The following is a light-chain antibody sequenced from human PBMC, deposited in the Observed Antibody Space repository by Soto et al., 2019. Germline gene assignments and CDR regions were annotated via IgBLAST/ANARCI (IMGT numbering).Light chain of an antibody. CDR1: SSNMGHNT. V-gene: IGLV1-44*01. CDR3: ATWDDSLNGRWV. Sequence: QSALTQPPSASGTPGQRVTISCSGSSSNMGHNTVDWYQQVPGTAPRLLIYSNIQRPSGVPDRFSASKSGTAASLAITGLQSEDEADYYCATWDDSLNGRWVFGGGTKLTVL. CDR2: SNI. J-gene: IGLJ3*02.